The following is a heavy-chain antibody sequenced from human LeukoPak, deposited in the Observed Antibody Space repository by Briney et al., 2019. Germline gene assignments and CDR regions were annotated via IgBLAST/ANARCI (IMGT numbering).Heavy chain of an antibody. CDR1: GGSISSYY. J-gene: IGHJ6*02. CDR2: IYYSGST. Sequence: PSETLSLTCTVSGGSISSYYWSWIRQPPGKGLEWIGYIYYSGSTNYNPSLKSRVTISVDTSKNQFSLKQSSVTAADTAVYYCARDRAYYDSSGYRPGWNYCYGMDVWGQGTTVTVSS. V-gene: IGHV4-59*01. D-gene: IGHD3-22*01. CDR3: ARDRAYYDSSGYRPGWNYCYGMDV.